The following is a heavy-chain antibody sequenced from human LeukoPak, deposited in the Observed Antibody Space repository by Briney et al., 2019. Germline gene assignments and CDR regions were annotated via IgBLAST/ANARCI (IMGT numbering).Heavy chain of an antibody. Sequence: SSETLSLTCTVSGGSISSYYWSWIRQPAGKGLEWIGRIYTSGSTNYNPSLKSRVTMSVDTSKNQFSLKLSSVTAADTAVYYCARESPLVLRFLEWLFDYWGQGTLVTVSS. CDR2: IYTSGST. CDR3: ARESPLVLRFLEWLFDY. D-gene: IGHD3-3*01. J-gene: IGHJ4*02. V-gene: IGHV4-4*07. CDR1: GGSISSYY.